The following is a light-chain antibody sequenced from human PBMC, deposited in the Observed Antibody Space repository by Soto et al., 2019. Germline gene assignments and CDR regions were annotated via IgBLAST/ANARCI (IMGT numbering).Light chain of an antibody. CDR3: QQFGPSPT. CDR1: QSLSNNY. CDR2: GAS. Sequence: VLTQSPGTLSLSPGEGATLSCRASQSLSNNYLAWYQHKPGQAPRLLIYGASSRATGIPDRFSGSGSGTGFTRTISRLEPEDFAVYYCQQFGPSPTFGQGTPVEIK. J-gene: IGKJ1*01. V-gene: IGKV3-20*01.